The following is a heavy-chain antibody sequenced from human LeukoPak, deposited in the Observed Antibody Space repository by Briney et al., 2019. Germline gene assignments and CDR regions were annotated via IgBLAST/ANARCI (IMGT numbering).Heavy chain of an antibody. CDR3: ARDESQLGDNNWFDP. J-gene: IGHJ5*02. CDR1: GFTFSSYA. CDR2: ISSSSSYI. D-gene: IGHD6-6*01. V-gene: IGHV3-21*01. Sequence: PGGSLRLSCAASGFTFSSYAMHWVRQAPGKGLEWVSSISSSSSYIYYADSVKGRFTISRDNAKNSLYLQMNSLRAEDTAVYYCARDESQLGDNNWFDPWGQGTLVTVSS.